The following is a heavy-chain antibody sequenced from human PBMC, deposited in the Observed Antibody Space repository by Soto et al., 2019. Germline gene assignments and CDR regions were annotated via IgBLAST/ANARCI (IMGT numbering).Heavy chain of an antibody. Sequence: ASVKVSCKASGYTFTSYGISWVRQAPGQGLEWMGWISAYNGNTNYAQKLQGRVTMTTDTSTSTAYMELRSLRSDDKAVYYCARDGYCTNGVCYGLFDYWGQGTLVTVSS. V-gene: IGHV1-18*01. D-gene: IGHD2-8*01. J-gene: IGHJ4*02. CDR1: GYTFTSYG. CDR3: ARDGYCTNGVCYGLFDY. CDR2: ISAYNGNT.